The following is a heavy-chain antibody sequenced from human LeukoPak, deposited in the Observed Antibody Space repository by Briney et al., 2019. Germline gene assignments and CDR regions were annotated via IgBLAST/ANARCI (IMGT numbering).Heavy chain of an antibody. CDR2: ISYDGSNK. Sequence: PGGSLRLSCAASGFTFSSYGMHWVRQAPGKGLEWVAVISYDGSNKYYADSVKGRFTISRDNSKNTLYLQMNSLRAEDTAVYYCARDLQRNQLRYFDWLPSEWRALDYWGQGTLVTVSS. V-gene: IGHV3-30*03. CDR1: GFTFSSYG. CDR3: ARDLQRNQLRYFDWLPSEWRALDY. D-gene: IGHD3-9*01. J-gene: IGHJ4*02.